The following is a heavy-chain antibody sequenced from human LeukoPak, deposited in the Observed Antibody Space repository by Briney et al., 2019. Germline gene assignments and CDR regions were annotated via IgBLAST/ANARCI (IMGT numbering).Heavy chain of an antibody. CDR1: GFTFSSYG. J-gene: IGHJ4*02. CDR2: ITPSDGST. V-gene: IGHV1-46*01. Sequence: PGGSLRLSCAASGFTFSSYGMRWVRQAPGQGPEWMGIITPSDGSTSYAQKFQGRVTMTRDTSTSTVYMELSSLRSEDTAIYYCAKDIGEEANGPSGDYFDYWGQGTLVTVSS. D-gene: IGHD3-10*01. CDR3: AKDIGEEANGPSGDYFDY.